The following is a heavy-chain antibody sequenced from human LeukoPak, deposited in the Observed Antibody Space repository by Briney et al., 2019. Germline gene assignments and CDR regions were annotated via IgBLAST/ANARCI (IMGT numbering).Heavy chain of an antibody. CDR1: GFTFSSYD. Sequence: SGGPLRLSCAASGFTFSSYDIHWVRQAPGKGLEWVAFIQYDGSNKYYADSVKGRFTISRDNSKNTLYLQMNSLRAEDTAVYYCAKDISGWYGSFAFDIWGQGTMVTVSS. D-gene: IGHD6-19*01. J-gene: IGHJ3*02. V-gene: IGHV3-30*02. CDR2: IQYDGSNK. CDR3: AKDISGWYGSFAFDI.